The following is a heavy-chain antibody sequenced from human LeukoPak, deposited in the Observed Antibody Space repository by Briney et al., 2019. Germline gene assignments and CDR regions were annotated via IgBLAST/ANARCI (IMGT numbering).Heavy chain of an antibody. CDR3: AKDHSIVVLFNWFDP. Sequence: GGSLRLSCAASGFTFSSYWMSWVRQAPGKGLEWVSAISGSGGSTYYADSVKGRFTISRDNSKNTLYLQMNSLRAEDTAVYYCAKDHSIVVLFNWFDPWGQGTLVTVSS. CDR1: GFTFSSYW. D-gene: IGHD2/OR15-2a*01. J-gene: IGHJ5*02. CDR2: ISGSGGST. V-gene: IGHV3-23*01.